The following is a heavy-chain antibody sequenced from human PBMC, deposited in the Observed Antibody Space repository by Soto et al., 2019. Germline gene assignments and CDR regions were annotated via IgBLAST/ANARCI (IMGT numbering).Heavy chain of an antibody. J-gene: IGHJ3*02. CDR3: ARAGRYYAFDI. Sequence: PGGSLRLSCSASGFTFSSYGMHWVRQAPGKGLEYVSAIKNSGSTTNYADSVKGRFTISRDNSKNTLYLQMNSLRAEDTAVYYCARAGRYYAFDIWGQGTMVTVSS. CDR1: GFTFSSYG. V-gene: IGHV3-64*04. CDR2: IKNSGSTT. D-gene: IGHD1-1*01.